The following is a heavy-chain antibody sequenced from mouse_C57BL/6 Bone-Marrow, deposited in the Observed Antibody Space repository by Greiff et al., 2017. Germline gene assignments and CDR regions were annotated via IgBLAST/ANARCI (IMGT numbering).Heavy chain of an antibody. Sequence: VQLQQPGAELVMPGASVKLSCKASGYTFTSYWMHWVKQRPGQGLEWIGEIDPSDSYNNYNQKFKGKSTLTVDKSYSTAYMQLSSLTSEDSAVYYCAREGLLLAWFAYWGQGTLVTVSA. D-gene: IGHD1-1*01. CDR1: GYTFTSYW. J-gene: IGHJ3*01. V-gene: IGHV1-69*01. CDR3: AREGLLLAWFAY. CDR2: IDPSDSYN.